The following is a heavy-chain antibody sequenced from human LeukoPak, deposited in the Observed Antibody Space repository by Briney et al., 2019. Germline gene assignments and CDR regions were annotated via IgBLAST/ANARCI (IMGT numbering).Heavy chain of an antibody. D-gene: IGHD4/OR15-4a*01. CDR2: IGSGSDT. Sequence: PGGSLRLSCVASGFTFSSYAMNWVRQAPGKGLQWVSTIGSGSDTHYADSVKGRFTISRDNSKNTLYLQMNSLRAEDTALYYCAKYGSVGAVRYFDSWGQGTLVTVSS. CDR1: GFTFSSYA. CDR3: AKYGSVGAVRYFDS. V-gene: IGHV3-23*01. J-gene: IGHJ4*02.